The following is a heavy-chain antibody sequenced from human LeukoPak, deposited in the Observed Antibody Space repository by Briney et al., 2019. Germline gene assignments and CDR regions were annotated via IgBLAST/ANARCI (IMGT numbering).Heavy chain of an antibody. CDR1: GITFSSYG. D-gene: IGHD4-17*01. J-gene: IGHJ2*01. V-gene: IGHV3-23*01. CDR3: AKEVAYGDYILGWYFDL. Sequence: GGTLRLSYAVSGITFSSYGMSWVRQAPGKGLEWVSAISGSGGSTDYADSVKGRFTISRDNSKNTLYLQMNSLRAEDTAVYYCAKEVAYGDYILGWYFDLWGRGTLVTVSS. CDR2: ISGSGGST.